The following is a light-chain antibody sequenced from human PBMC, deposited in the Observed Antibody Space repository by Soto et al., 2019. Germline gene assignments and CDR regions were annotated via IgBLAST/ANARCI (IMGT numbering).Light chain of an antibody. CDR2: AAS. CDR3: QQSYSTPLT. J-gene: IGKJ4*01. Sequence: DIQMTQSPSSLSASVGDRVTITCRASQSISTYLHWYQQKLGKAPKLLIYAASSLQSGVPSRFSGSGSGTDFTLTVSSLQPEDFATYYCQQSYSTPLTFGGGTKVDIK. V-gene: IGKV1-39*01. CDR1: QSISTY.